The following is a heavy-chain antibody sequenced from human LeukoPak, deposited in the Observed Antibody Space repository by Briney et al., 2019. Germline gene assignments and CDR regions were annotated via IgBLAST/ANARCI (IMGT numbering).Heavy chain of an antibody. J-gene: IGHJ4*02. Sequence: PGGSLRLSCAASGFTFSSYAMSWVHQAPGKGLEWVSGISGSGTSTYYADSVKGRCTISRDNSKNTLYLQMNSLRAEDTAVYYCAKDRSCTNDVCHGDFDSWGQGTLVTVSS. CDR2: ISGSGTST. D-gene: IGHD2-8*01. V-gene: IGHV3-23*01. CDR3: AKDRSCTNDVCHGDFDS. CDR1: GFTFSSYA.